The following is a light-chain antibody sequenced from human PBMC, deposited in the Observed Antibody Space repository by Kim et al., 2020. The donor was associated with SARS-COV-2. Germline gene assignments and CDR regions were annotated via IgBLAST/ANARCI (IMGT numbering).Light chain of an antibody. V-gene: IGKV3-11*01. J-gene: IGKJ1*01. Sequence: STGEGATLSGRARQGVGSQLAWYQQKAGQAPRLVIYDASNRATGIPARFSGRGSGTDFTLTISSLEPEDFAVYFCQQRRFWPVTFGQGTKVDIK. CDR1: QGVGSQ. CDR2: DAS. CDR3: QQRRFWPVT.